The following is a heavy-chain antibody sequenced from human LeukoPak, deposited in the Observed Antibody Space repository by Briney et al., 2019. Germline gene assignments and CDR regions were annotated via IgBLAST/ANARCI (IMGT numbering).Heavy chain of an antibody. Sequence: SGGSLRLSCAASGFTFSSYWMHWVRQAPGKGLVWVSRINNGGSSTTYADAVKGRFTVSRDNAKNTLYLQMNSLRAEDTALYYCARASFAFDIWGQGTMVTVSS. CDR2: INNGGSST. CDR1: GFTFSSYW. J-gene: IGHJ3*02. V-gene: IGHV3-74*01. CDR3: ARASFAFDI.